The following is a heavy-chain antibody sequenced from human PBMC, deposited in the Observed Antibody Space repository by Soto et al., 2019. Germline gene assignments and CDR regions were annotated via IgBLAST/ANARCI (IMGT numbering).Heavy chain of an antibody. CDR2: MNPNSGNT. Sequence: QVQLVQSGAEVKKPGASVKVSCKASGYTFTSYDINWVRQAPGQGLEWLGWMNPNSGNTGYAEKVQGRVTMTRNTAISTAYMELRSLRSEDTAVYYWARAPDYASGSEYPGTSPHNWFDPWGQGTLVTVSS. J-gene: IGHJ5*02. CDR3: ARAPDYASGSEYPGTSPHNWFDP. V-gene: IGHV1-8*01. D-gene: IGHD3-10*01. CDR1: GYTFTSYD.